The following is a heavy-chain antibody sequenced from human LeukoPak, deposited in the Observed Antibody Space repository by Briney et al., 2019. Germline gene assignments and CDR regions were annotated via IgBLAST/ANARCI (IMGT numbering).Heavy chain of an antibody. D-gene: IGHD2-2*01. V-gene: IGHV3-23*01. J-gene: IGHJ4*02. CDR2: SSGGGGTT. CDR3: AKVRPPLVIMPAASVFDS. CDR1: GFTFITYA. Sequence: GGSLRLSCTASGFTFITYAMNWVRQVPGKGPEWVSTSSGGGGTTYYADSVKGRFTIYRDNSQNTLYLQMNRLRAEDTAVYYCAKVRPPLVIMPAASVFDSWGQGTLVTVPS.